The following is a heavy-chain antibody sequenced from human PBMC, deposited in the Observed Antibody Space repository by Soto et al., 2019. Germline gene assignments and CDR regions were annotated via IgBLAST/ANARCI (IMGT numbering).Heavy chain of an antibody. J-gene: IGHJ5*02. Sequence: QVQLQESGPGLVKPSETLSLTCTVSGGSISSYYWSWIRQPPGKGLEWIGYIYYSGSTNYNPSLKSRVTXXVXTXXNQFSLTLSSVTAADTAVYYCARLLGATQKGWFDPWGQGTLVTVSS. CDR1: GGSISSYY. CDR3: ARLLGATQKGWFDP. V-gene: IGHV4-59*08. CDR2: IYYSGST.